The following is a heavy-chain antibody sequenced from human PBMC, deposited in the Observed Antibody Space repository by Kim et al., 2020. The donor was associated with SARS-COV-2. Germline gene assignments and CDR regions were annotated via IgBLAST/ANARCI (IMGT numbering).Heavy chain of an antibody. V-gene: IGHV3-13*01. CDR3: ARGGILYGSGSYPFDY. CDR2: IGTAGDT. J-gene: IGHJ4*02. Sequence: GGSLRLSCAASGFTFSSYDMHWVRQATGKGLEWVSDIGTAGDTYYPGSVKGRFTISRENAKNSLYLQMNSLRAGDTAVYYCARGGILYGSGSYPFDYWGQGTLVTVSS. D-gene: IGHD3-10*01. CDR1: GFTFSSYD.